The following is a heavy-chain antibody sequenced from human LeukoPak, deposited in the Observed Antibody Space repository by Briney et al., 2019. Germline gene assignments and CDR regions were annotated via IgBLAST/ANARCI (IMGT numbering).Heavy chain of an antibody. D-gene: IGHD3-22*01. CDR1: GFTVSSNY. Sequence: GGSLRHSCAASGFTVSSNYMSWVRQAPGKGLEWVSVIYSGGSTYYADSVKGRFTISRDNSKNTLYLQMNSLRAEDTAVYYCATAGDSSGYYYFHLWGQGTLVTVSS. V-gene: IGHV3-53*01. CDR2: IYSGGST. J-gene: IGHJ1*01. CDR3: ATAGDSSGYYYFHL.